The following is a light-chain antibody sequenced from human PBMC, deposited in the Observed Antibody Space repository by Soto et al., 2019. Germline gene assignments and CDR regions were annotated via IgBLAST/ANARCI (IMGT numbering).Light chain of an antibody. CDR2: RSD. Sequence: QSVLTQPPSTSGTPGQRVTISCSGSSSNIGSNHVYWYQQFPGMAPKLLMYRSDQRPTGVPDRFSGSKSGTSASLAISGLRSDHEADYYCSARDDSLSGVVFGGGTKLTVL. J-gene: IGLJ2*01. CDR1: SSNIGSNH. CDR3: SARDDSLSGVV. V-gene: IGLV1-47*01.